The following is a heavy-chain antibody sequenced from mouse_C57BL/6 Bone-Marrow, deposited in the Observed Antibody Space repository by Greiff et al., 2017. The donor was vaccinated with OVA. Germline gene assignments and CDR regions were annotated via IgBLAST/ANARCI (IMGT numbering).Heavy chain of an antibody. CDR1: GFTFSSYG. CDR2: ISSGGSYT. V-gene: IGHV5-6*01. J-gene: IGHJ2*01. D-gene: IGHD1-1*01. CDR3: ARPITTVVEPYYFDY. Sequence: EVHLVESGGDLVKPGGSLKLSCAASGFTFSSYGMSWVRQTPDKRLEWVATISSGGSYTYYPDSVKGRCTISRDNAKNTLYLQMSSLKSEDTAMYYCARPITTVVEPYYFDYWGQGTTLTVSS.